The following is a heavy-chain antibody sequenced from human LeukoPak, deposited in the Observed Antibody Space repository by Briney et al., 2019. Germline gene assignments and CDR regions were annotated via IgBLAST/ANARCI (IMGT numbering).Heavy chain of an antibody. CDR2: IYYSGST. D-gene: IGHD3-16*01. J-gene: IGHJ3*02. V-gene: IGHV4-61*01. CDR3: ARDGPYYDYVLGSNYAFDI. CDR1: GGSVSSGSYY. Sequence: SETLSLTCTVSGGSVSSGSYYWSCIRQPPGKGLVWFGYIYYSGSTNYNPSLKSRATISVDTSKNQLSLKLSSVTAADTAVYCCARDGPYYDYVLGSNYAFDIWGQRTMVTVSS.